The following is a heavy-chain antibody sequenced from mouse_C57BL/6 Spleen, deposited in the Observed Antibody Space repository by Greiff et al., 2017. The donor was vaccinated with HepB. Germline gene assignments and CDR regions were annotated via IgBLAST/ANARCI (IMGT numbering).Heavy chain of an antibody. CDR2: LSYDGSN. Sequence: LEESGPGLVKPSQSLSLTCSVTGYPITSGYYWHCIRQFPGNKLEWMGYLSYDGSNNYNPSLKNRIPITRDTSKNQFFLKLNTVTIEDTATYYCARERDYDYGGYFDYWGQGTTLTVSS. CDR1: GYPITSGYY. J-gene: IGHJ2*01. CDR3: ARERDYDYGGYFDY. V-gene: IGHV3-6*01. D-gene: IGHD2-4*01.